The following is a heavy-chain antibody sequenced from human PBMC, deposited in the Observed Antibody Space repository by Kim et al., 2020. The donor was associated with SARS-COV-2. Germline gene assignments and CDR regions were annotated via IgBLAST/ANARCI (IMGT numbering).Heavy chain of an antibody. Sequence: SETLSLTCAVYGGSFSGYYWSWIRQPPGKGLEWIGEINHSGSTNYNPSLKSRVTISVDTSKNQFSLKLSSVTAADTAVYYCARDIVGATTDLWGRGTLVTVSS. CDR3: ARDIVGATTDL. V-gene: IGHV4-34*01. CDR1: GGSFSGYY. CDR2: INHSGST. D-gene: IGHD1-26*01. J-gene: IGHJ2*01.